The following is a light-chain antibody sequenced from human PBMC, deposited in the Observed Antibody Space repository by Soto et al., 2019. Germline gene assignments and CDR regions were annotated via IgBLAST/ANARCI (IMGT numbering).Light chain of an antibody. Sequence: EILLTQSPGTLPLSPGERATLSCRASQSVSPSSLAWYQQTPGQSPRLLIYGASSRTTGIPDRFSGSGSGTDFTLTISGLEPEDFAVYYCQQYGSSPRTFGQGTKVDIK. J-gene: IGKJ1*01. CDR2: GAS. V-gene: IGKV3-20*01. CDR3: QQYGSSPRT. CDR1: QSVSPSS.